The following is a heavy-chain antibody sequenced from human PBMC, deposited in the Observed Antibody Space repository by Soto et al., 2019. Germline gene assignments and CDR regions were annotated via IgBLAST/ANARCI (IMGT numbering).Heavy chain of an antibody. J-gene: IGHJ4*02. CDR2: IWYDGSNK. CDR1: GFTFSSFG. CDR3: AREWEPYHGSGSSIHY. V-gene: IGHV3-33*01. Sequence: QVQLVESGGGVVQPGRSLRLSCAASGFTFSSFGMYWVRQTPGKGLEWVAFIWYDGSNKYHADSVKGRFTISRDNSKNTVYLEMTSLRAEDTAVYYSAREWEPYHGSGSSIHYWSQGALVTVSS. D-gene: IGHD3-10*01.